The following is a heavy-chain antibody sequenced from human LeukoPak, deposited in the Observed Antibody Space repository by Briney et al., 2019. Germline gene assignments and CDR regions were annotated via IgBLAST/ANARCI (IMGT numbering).Heavy chain of an antibody. Sequence: GGSLRLSCGAPGITFSDYYMSWIRQAPGKGLEWVSYISNSGSSIYYADSVKGRFTISRDNAKNSLYLQMNSLRVEDTAVYYCGRHGGAFEMWGQGTMVTVSS. CDR2: ISNSGSSI. V-gene: IGHV3-11*04. J-gene: IGHJ3*02. CDR3: GRHGGAFEM. CDR1: GITFSDYY.